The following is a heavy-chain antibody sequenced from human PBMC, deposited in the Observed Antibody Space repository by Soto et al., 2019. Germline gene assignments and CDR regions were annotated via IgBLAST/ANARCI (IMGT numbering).Heavy chain of an antibody. CDR2: ISYDGSNK. CDR1: GFTFSSYG. Sequence: GGSLRLSCAASGFTFSSYGMHWVRQAPGKGLEWVAVISYDGSNKYYADSVKGRFTISRDNSKNTLYLQMNSLRAEDTAVYYCAKSVGSDYDNYYYYGMDVWGQETTVTVYS. CDR3: AKSVGSDYDNYYYYGMDV. J-gene: IGHJ6*02. V-gene: IGHV3-30*02. D-gene: IGHD5-12*01.